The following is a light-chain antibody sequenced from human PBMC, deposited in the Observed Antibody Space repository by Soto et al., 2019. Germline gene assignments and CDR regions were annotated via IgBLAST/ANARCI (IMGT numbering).Light chain of an antibody. CDR3: QQYNSYRT. CDR1: QSISIW. Sequence: DIQMTQSPSTLSASVGDRVTITCRASQSISIWLAWHQQKPGKAPKVLIFDASSLESGVPSRFSGSGSATEFTLTISSLQPDDFATYYCQQYNSYRTFGQGTKVDIK. V-gene: IGKV1-5*01. CDR2: DAS. J-gene: IGKJ1*01.